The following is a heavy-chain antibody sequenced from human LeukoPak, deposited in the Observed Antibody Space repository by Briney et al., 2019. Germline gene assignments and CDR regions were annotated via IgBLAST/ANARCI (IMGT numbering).Heavy chain of an antibody. D-gene: IGHD3-22*01. CDR1: GYTFTSYA. V-gene: IGHV1-3*01. CDR3: ARGRRPYMTVDPFDY. CDR2: INAGNGNT. Sequence: GASVKVSCKASGYTFTSYAMHWVRQAPGQRLEWMGWINAGNGNTKYSQKFQGRVTITRDTSASTAYMELSSLRSEDTAVYYCARGRRPYMTVDPFDYWGQGTLVTVSS. J-gene: IGHJ4*02.